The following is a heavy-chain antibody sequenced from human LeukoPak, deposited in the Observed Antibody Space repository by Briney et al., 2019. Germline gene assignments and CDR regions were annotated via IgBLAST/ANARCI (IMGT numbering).Heavy chain of an antibody. CDR1: GYTFTGYY. D-gene: IGHD6-19*01. Sequence: ASVKVSCKASGYTFTGYYMHWVRQAPGQGLEWMGWINPNSGGTNYAQKFQGRVTMTRDTSISTAYTELSRLRSDDTAVYYCARDPTIAVAGNPPDYWGQGTLVTVSS. CDR3: ARDPTIAVAGNPPDY. J-gene: IGHJ4*02. V-gene: IGHV1-2*02. CDR2: INPNSGGT.